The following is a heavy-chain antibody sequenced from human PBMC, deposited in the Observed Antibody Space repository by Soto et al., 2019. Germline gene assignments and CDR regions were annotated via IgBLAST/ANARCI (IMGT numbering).Heavy chain of an antibody. D-gene: IGHD6-19*01. CDR3: ARGLHQIAVAGTFDWFDP. CDR2: ISSSSSTI. J-gene: IGHJ5*02. CDR1: GFTFSSYS. Sequence: GGSLRLSCAASGFTFSSYSMNWVRQAPGKGLEWVSYISSSSSTIYYADSVKGRFTISRDNAKNSLYLKMNTLRAEDTAVYYCARGLHQIAVAGTFDWFDPWGQGTLVTVSS. V-gene: IGHV3-48*01.